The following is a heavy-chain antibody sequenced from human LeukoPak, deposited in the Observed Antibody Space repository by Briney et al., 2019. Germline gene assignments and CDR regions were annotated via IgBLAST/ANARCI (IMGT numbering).Heavy chain of an antibody. Sequence: AGGSLRLSCAASGFTFSDYYMSWVRQAPGKGLEWVSVIYSAGSTYYADSVKGRFTISRDNSKNTLYLQMNSLRAEDTAVYYCASGPHDYGDYVGAFDIWGQGTMVTVSS. J-gene: IGHJ3*02. CDR3: ASGPHDYGDYVGAFDI. V-gene: IGHV3-53*01. CDR1: GFTFSDYY. CDR2: IYSAGST. D-gene: IGHD4-17*01.